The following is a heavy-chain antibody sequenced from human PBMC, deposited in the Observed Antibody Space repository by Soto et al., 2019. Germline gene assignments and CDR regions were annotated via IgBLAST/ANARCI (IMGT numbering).Heavy chain of an antibody. V-gene: IGHV1-46*01. CDR1: GYTFTSYY. CDR3: ARDKEVYYDSSGYSSYYYYYGMDV. CDR2: INPSGGST. J-gene: IGHJ6*02. Sequence: GASVKVSCKASGYTFTSYYMHWVRQAPGQGLEWMGIINPSGGSTSYAQKFQGRVTMTRDTSTSTVYMELSSLRSEDTAVYYCARDKEVYYDSSGYSSYYYYYGMDVWGQGTTVTVSS. D-gene: IGHD3-22*01.